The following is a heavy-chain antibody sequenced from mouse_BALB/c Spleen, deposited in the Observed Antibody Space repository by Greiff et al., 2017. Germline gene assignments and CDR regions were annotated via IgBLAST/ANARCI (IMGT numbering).Heavy chain of an antibody. CDR1: GFTFSSYG. D-gene: IGHD2-4*01. Sequence: EVKLVESGGDLVKPGGSLKLSCAASGFTFSSYGMSWVRQTPDKRLEWVATISSGGSYTYYPDSVKGRFTISRDNAKNTLYMQMGSLKSEDTAMYYCGRFYEYDYAMEYRGQGTSVTVSS. V-gene: IGHV5-6*01. J-gene: IGHJ4*01. CDR3: GRFYEYDYAMEY. CDR2: ISSGGSYT.